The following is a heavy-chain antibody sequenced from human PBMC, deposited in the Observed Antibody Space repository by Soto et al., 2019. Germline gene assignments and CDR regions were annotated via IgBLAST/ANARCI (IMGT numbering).Heavy chain of an antibody. D-gene: IGHD5-18*01. Sequence: QVQLQQWGAGLLKPSETLSLTCAVYGGSFSGYYWSWIRQPPGKGLEWIGEINHSGSTNYNPSLKSRITILVHTSNNQLSLKVSSVTAAHTAVYYCARGGGYSFGFDYYSGMDVWGEGTTVTVSS. V-gene: IGHV4-34*01. CDR1: GGSFSGYY. CDR3: ARGGGYSFGFDYYSGMDV. J-gene: IGHJ6*04. CDR2: INHSGST.